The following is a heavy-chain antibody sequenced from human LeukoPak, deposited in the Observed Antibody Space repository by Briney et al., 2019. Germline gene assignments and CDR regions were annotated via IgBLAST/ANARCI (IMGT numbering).Heavy chain of an antibody. V-gene: IGHV3-23*01. CDR1: GFTFSSYA. J-gene: IGHJ3*02. CDR3: AKHYYDSSGYYSGDAFDI. CDR2: ISGSGGST. Sequence: GGSLRLSCAASGFTFSSYAMSWVRQAPGKGLEWVSAISGSGGSTYYADSVKGRFTISRDNSKNTLYLQMNSLRAEDTAVYYCAKHYYDSSGYYSGDAFDIWGQGTMVTVSS. D-gene: IGHD3-22*01.